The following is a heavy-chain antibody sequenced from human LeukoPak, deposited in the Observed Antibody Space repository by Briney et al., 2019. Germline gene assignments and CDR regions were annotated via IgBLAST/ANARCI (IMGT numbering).Heavy chain of an antibody. CDR2: IWYDGSNK. V-gene: IGHV3-33*01. CDR3: ARGGGYYDSSGYYKIDY. J-gene: IGHJ4*02. D-gene: IGHD3-22*01. Sequence: PGRSLRLFCAASGFTFSIYGMHWVRQAPGKGREWVAVIWYDGSNKYYADSVKGRFTISRDNYKNTLYLQMNSLRAEDTAVCYCARGGGYYDSSGYYKIDYWGQGTLVTVSS. CDR1: GFTFSIYG.